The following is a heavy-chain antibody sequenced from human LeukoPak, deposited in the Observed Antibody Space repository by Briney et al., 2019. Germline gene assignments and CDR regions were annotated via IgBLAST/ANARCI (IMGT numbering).Heavy chain of an antibody. V-gene: IGHV4-31*11. Sequence: PSETLSLTCAVYGXSFSGYYWSWIRQHPGKGLEWIGYIYYSGSTYYNPSLKSRVTISVDTSKNQYSLKLSSVTAADTAVYYCARAQARYCSGGSCYSDAFDIWGQGTMVTVSS. CDR1: GXSFSGYY. CDR2: IYYSGST. D-gene: IGHD2-15*01. J-gene: IGHJ3*02. CDR3: ARAQARYCSGGSCYSDAFDI.